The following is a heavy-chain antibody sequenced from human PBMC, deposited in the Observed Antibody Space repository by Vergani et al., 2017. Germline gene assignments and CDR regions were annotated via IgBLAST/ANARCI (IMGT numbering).Heavy chain of an antibody. CDR2: IIPILGIA. Sequence: QVQLVQSGAEVKKPGSSVKVSCKASGGTFSSYTISWVRQAPGQGLEWMGRIIPILGIANYAQKFQGIVTITADKSTSTAYMELSSLRSEDTAVYYCARDYHSSGSCDYWGQGTLVTVSS. J-gene: IGHJ4*02. CDR3: ARDYHSSGSCDY. D-gene: IGHD3-22*01. CDR1: GGTFSSYT. V-gene: IGHV1-69*08.